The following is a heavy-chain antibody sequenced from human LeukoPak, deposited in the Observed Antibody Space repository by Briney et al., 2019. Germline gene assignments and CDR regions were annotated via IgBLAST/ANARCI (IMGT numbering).Heavy chain of an antibody. J-gene: IGHJ4*02. Sequence: ASVEVSCKASGYTFTSYAMHWVRQAPGQRLEWMGWINAGNGNTKYSQKFQGRVTITRDTSASTAYMELSSLRSEDTAVYYYAREGSKAVAGPDYWGQGTLVTVSS. V-gene: IGHV1-3*01. CDR3: AREGSKAVAGPDY. CDR2: INAGNGNT. CDR1: GYTFTSYA. D-gene: IGHD6-19*01.